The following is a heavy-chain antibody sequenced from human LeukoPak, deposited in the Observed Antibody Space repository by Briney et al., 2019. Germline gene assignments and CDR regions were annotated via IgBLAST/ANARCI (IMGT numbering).Heavy chain of an antibody. J-gene: IGHJ3*02. Sequence: PSETLSLTCAVYGGSFSGYYWSWIRQPPGKGLEWIGEINHSGSTNYNPSLKSRVTISVDTSKNQFSLKLSSVTAADTAVYYCARDRGRGLLWFGESEDAFDIWGQGTMVTVSS. CDR1: GGSFSGYY. CDR2: INHSGST. CDR3: ARDRGRGLLWFGESEDAFDI. V-gene: IGHV4-34*01. D-gene: IGHD3-10*01.